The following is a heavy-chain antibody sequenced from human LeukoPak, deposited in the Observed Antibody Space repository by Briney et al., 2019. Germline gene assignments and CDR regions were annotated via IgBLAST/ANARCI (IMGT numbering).Heavy chain of an antibody. Sequence: SETLSLTCTVSGGSIISHYWSWIRQSPGKGLEWIGYIYSNGGTISNPSLKSRVTISVDTSKNQFYLKLSSVTAADTAVYYCVKQPTHCSPRCYPNYFDPWGQGTLVTVSS. CDR1: GGSIISHY. D-gene: IGHD2-15*01. CDR3: VKQPTHCSPRCYPNYFDP. J-gene: IGHJ5*02. V-gene: IGHV4-4*09. CDR2: IYSNGGT.